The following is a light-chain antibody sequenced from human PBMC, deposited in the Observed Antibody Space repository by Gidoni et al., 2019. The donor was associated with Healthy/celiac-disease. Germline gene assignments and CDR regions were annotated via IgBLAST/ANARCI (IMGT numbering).Light chain of an antibody. Sequence: EIVLTQSPATLPVSPGERATLSCRASQSVSSYLAWYQQKPGQAPRLLIYDASNRATGIPARFSGSGSGTDFTLTISSLEPEDFAVYYCQQRSNWPFFGQGTKLEIK. V-gene: IGKV3-11*01. CDR2: DAS. CDR3: QQRSNWPF. CDR1: QSVSSY. J-gene: IGKJ2*01.